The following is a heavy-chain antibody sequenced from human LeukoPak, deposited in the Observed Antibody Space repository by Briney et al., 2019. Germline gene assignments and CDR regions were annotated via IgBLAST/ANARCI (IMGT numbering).Heavy chain of an antibody. CDR3: ARDLGIAAHWFDP. CDR2: INPSGGST. D-gene: IGHD6-6*01. Sequence: ASVKVSCKASGYTFTSYYMHWVRQAPGQGLEWMGIINPSGGSTSYAQKFQGRVTMTRDTSTSTVYMELRSLRSDDTAVYYCARDLGIAAHWFDPWGQGTLVTVSS. V-gene: IGHV1-46*01. J-gene: IGHJ5*02. CDR1: GYTFTSYY.